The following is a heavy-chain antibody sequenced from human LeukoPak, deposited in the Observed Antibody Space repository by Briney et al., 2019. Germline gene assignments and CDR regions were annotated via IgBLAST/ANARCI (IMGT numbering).Heavy chain of an antibody. J-gene: IGHJ6*03. CDR3: AREILIYDSWFGSVYYYYMDI. CDR1: GYTFTSYG. D-gene: IGHD3-3*01. Sequence: ASVKVSCKASGYTFTSYGISWVRQAPGQGLEWMGWISAYNGNTNYAQKLQGRVTMTTDTSTSTAYMELRSLRSDDTAVYYCAREILIYDSWFGSVYYYYMDIWGKGTTVTVSS. V-gene: IGHV1-18*01. CDR2: ISAYNGNT.